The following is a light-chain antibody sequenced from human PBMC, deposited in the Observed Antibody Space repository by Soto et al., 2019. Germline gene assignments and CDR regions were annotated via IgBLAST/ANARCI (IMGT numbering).Light chain of an antibody. CDR1: QTVSSRC. J-gene: IGKJ2*01. V-gene: IGKV3-20*01. CDR3: QQYGRSPPFT. CDR2: GAS. Sequence: EIVLTQSPGTLSLSPGERATLSCRASQTVSSRCLAWYQQKPGQAPRLLMYGASNRATGIPDRFSGSGSGTDFTLTISRLEPEDFAVYFCQQYGRSPPFTFGQGTKVDIK.